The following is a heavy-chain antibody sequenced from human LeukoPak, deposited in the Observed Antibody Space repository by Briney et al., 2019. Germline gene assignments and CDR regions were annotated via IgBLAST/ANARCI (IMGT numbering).Heavy chain of an antibody. D-gene: IGHD3-22*01. CDR2: ISSSSSYI. V-gene: IGHV3-21*01. J-gene: IGHJ4*02. Sequence: GGSLRLSCAASGFTFSSYSMNWVRQAKGKGVEWVSSISSSSSYIYYADSVKGRFTISRDNAKNSLYLQMNSLRAEDTAVYYCARDPADYYDSKGYWGQGTLVTVSS. CDR3: ARDPADYYDSKGY. CDR1: GFTFSSYS.